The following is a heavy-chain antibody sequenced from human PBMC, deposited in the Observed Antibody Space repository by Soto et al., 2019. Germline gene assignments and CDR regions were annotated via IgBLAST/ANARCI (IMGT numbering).Heavy chain of an antibody. V-gene: IGHV4-59*01. J-gene: IGHJ3*02. CDR3: ARVWGGAFDI. CDR1: GGSISSYY. Sequence: QVQLQESGPGLVKPSETLSLTCTVSGGSISSYYWSWIRQPPGKGLEWIGYIYYSGSTNYNPSLKSRVTISVDTSKNQSSLKLRSVTAADTAVYYCARVWGGAFDIWGQGTMVTVSS. CDR2: IYYSGST. D-gene: IGHD3-10*01.